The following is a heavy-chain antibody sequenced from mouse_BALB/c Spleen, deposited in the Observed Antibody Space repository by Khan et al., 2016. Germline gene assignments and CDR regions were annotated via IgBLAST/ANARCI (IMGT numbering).Heavy chain of an antibody. CDR1: GYSITSDYA. D-gene: IGHD1-1*01. CDR2: IGYSGST. V-gene: IGHV3-2*02. CDR3: ARNLHYFGSSYWYFDV. Sequence: EVQLQESGPGLVKPSQSLSLTCTVTGYSITSDYAWNWFRQFPGNKLEWMGYIGYSGSTSYNPSLKSRISLTRDTSRNQFFLQLNSVTTEDTSTYYCARNLHYFGSSYWYFDVWGAGTTVTVSS. J-gene: IGHJ1*01.